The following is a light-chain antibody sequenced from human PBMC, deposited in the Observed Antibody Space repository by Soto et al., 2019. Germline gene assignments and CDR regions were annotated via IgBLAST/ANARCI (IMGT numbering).Light chain of an antibody. V-gene: IGKV2D-29*01. CDR1: QSLLHGDGKTY. Sequence: DIVLTQTPLSLSVTPGQPASISCKSSQSLLHGDGKTYLYWYLQSPGQPPQVLVYEGSNRFSGVSDKFSGNGSGTDFTLKISRVEAEDVGIYYCMQSVQLPITLGGGTKVEIK. CDR3: MQSVQLPIT. J-gene: IGKJ4*01. CDR2: EGS.